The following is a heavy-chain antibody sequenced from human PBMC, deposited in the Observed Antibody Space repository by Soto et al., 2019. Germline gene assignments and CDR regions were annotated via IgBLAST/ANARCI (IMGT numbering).Heavy chain of an antibody. CDR3: ARDAVTGNGEWDWFAP. CDR2: FDGRA. CDR1: GFSVDDYA. D-gene: IGHD6-19*01. J-gene: IGHJ5*02. Sequence: EEKWLESGGGLVQPGGSLRLSCVASGFSVDDYALNWVRQAPGKGLEWVASFDGRAYYADSVKGRFTISRDRSKNTLDPQMSSLRAEDTAKYFCARDAVTGNGEWDWFAPWGQGTQVTV. V-gene: IGHV3-23*01.